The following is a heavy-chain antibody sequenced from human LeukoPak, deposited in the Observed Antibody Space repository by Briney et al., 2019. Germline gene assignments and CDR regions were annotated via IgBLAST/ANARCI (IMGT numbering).Heavy chain of an antibody. D-gene: IGHD3-3*01. V-gene: IGHV4-59*12. J-gene: IGHJ6*03. CDR1: GASITSYY. Sequence: SETLSLTCTVSGASITSYYWSWIRQPPGKALEWIGYIYYSGSTNYNPSLKSRVTISVDTSKNQFSLKLSSVTAADTAVYYCARDRNSITIFGVVIYYMDVWGKGTTVTVSS. CDR3: ARDRNSITIFGVVIYYMDV. CDR2: IYYSGST.